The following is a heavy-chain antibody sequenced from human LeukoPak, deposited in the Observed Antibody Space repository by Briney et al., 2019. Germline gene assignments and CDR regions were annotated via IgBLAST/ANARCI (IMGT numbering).Heavy chain of an antibody. V-gene: IGHV4-4*02. CDR3: ARESGAFSPFGY. D-gene: IGHD1-26*01. CDR2: ISLSGVT. Sequence: SETLSLTCGVSGGSISSTNWWSWVRQPPAQGLEWIGEISLSGVTNYNPPLKSRVTMSLDRSKNHLSLTLTSVTAADTAVYYCARESGAFSPFGYWGQGTLVTVSS. J-gene: IGHJ4*02. CDR1: GGSISSTNW.